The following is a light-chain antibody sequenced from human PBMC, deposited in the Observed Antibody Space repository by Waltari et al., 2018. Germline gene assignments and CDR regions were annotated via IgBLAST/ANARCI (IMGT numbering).Light chain of an antibody. V-gene: IGKV3-11*01. CDR3: QQRSNWPLT. CDR1: QSVSVY. J-gene: IGKJ4*01. CDR2: DAS. Sequence: IVLTQSPATLSLSPGEIATLSCRASQSVSVYLAWYQQKPGQAPRLLISDASNRATGIPARFSGSGSGTDFTLTISSLEPEDFAVYFCQQRSNWPLTFGGGTKVEIK.